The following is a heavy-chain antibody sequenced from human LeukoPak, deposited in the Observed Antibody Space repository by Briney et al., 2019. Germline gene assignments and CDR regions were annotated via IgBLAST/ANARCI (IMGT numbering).Heavy chain of an antibody. D-gene: IGHD4-17*01. CDR2: ISAYNGNT. Sequence: ASVKVSCKASGYTFTSYGISWVRQAPGQGLEWMGWISAYNGNTNYAQKLQGRVTMTTDTSTSTAYMELRSLRSDDTAVYYCARARGGPYGDSRGGDYWGQGTLVTVSS. V-gene: IGHV1-18*01. CDR3: ARARGGPYGDSRGGDY. J-gene: IGHJ4*02. CDR1: GYTFTSYG.